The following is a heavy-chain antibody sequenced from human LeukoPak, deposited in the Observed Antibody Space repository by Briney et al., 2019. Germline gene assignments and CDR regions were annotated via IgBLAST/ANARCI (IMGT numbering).Heavy chain of an antibody. D-gene: IGHD2-15*01. J-gene: IGHJ4*02. CDR3: ASLGRYCSGGNCIIDY. CDR1: GGSISTSSYY. V-gene: IGHV4-39*01. CDR2: IYYSGST. Sequence: ASETLSLTCTVSGGSISTSSYYWGWIRQPPGKGLEWIGNIYYSGSTYYNPSLKSRITISVDTSKNQFSLKLSSVTAADTAVYYCASLGRYCSGGNCIIDYWGQGTLVTVSS.